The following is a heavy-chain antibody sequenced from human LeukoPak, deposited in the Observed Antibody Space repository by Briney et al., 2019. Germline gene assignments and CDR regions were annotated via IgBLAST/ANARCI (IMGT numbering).Heavy chain of an antibody. CDR1: GFAFSSYA. D-gene: IGHD2-15*01. J-gene: IGHJ6*03. CDR2: ISYDGSNK. Sequence: GGSLRLFCAASGFAFSSYAIHWVRQAPGTGLEWVALISYDGSNKYYADSVKGRFTISRDDSKDTLYLQMNSLIAEDTAVYYCARQGLLPPNYHYYYMDAWGTGTTVTVSS. V-gene: IGHV3-30*04. CDR3: ARQGLLPPNYHYYYMDA.